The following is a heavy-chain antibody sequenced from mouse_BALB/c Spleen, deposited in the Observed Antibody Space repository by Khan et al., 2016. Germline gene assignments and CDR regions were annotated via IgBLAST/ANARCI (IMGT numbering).Heavy chain of an antibody. CDR2: ISYSGST. Sequence: EVKLEVSGPGLVKPSQSLSLTCTVTGYSITSDYAWNWIRQFPGNKLEWMGYISYSGSTSYNPSLKSRISITRDTSKNQFFLQLNSVTTEDTATYYCARFTLISDGNYYDYWGQGTTLTVSS. D-gene: IGHD2-1*01. CDR3: ARFTLISDGNYYDY. CDR1: GYSITSDYA. V-gene: IGHV3-2*02. J-gene: IGHJ2*01.